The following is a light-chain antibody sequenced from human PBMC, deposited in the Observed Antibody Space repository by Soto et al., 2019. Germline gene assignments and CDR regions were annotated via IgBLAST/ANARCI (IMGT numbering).Light chain of an antibody. J-gene: IGKJ1*01. CDR1: QTISSW. V-gene: IGKV1-5*03. CDR2: KAS. Sequence: EIQMTQSHSTLSGSVGDRVTITFRASQTISSWLAWYQQKPGKAPKLLIYKASTLKSGVPSRFSGSGSGTDFTLTISSLQPEDFATYYCQQANSFPRTFGQGTNV. CDR3: QQANSFPRT.